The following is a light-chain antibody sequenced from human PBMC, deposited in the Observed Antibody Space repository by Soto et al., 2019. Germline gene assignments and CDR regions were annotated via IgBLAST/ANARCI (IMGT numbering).Light chain of an antibody. J-gene: IGKJ1*01. Sequence: ETVMTQSPVTLSVSPGERVTLSCRASQGIISNLVWYQQKRGQAPRVLIYGASSRATGVPDRFSGSGSWTEFTLTITSLQSEDSAIYYCQQYYDWPRTFGQGTNVEIK. CDR1: QGIISN. CDR2: GAS. CDR3: QQYYDWPRT. V-gene: IGKV3-15*01.